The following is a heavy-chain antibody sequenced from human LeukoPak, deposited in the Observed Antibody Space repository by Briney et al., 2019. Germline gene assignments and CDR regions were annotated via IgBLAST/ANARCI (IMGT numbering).Heavy chain of an antibody. CDR1: GFTFSTYS. CDR3: ARGSTYYDSSGQVPFDY. CDR2: ISSSSSTI. V-gene: IGHV3-48*01. J-gene: IGHJ4*02. Sequence: GGSLRLSCAASGFTFSTYSMNWVRQAPGKGLEWVSYISSSSSTIYYADSVKGRFTISRDNAKNSLYLQMNSQRAEDTAVYYCARGSTYYDSSGQVPFDYWGQGTLVTVSS. D-gene: IGHD3-22*01.